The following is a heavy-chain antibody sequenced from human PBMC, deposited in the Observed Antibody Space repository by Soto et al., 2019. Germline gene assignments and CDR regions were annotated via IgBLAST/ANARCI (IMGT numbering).Heavy chain of an antibody. CDR2: ISYDGSNK. CDR3: ARAVDTRVNGMDG. CDR1: GFTFSSYA. V-gene: IGHV3-30-3*01. D-gene: IGHD5-18*01. Sequence: LRLSCAASGFTFSSYAMHWVRQAPGKGLEWVAVISYDGSNKYYADSVKGRFTISRDNCKNTLYLQMNSLRAEDTAVYYGARAVDTRVNGMDGWGQGTTVTVSS. J-gene: IGHJ6*02.